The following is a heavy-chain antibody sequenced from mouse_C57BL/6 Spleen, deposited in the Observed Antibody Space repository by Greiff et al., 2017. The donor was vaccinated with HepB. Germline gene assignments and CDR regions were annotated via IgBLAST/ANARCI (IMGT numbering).Heavy chain of an antibody. V-gene: IGHV1-82*01. J-gene: IGHJ1*03. D-gene: IGHD2-4*01. CDR1: GYAFSSSW. Sequence: VQLQQSGPELVKPGASVKISCKASGYAFSSSWMNWVKQRPGKGLEWIGRIYPGDGDTNYNEKFKGKATLTADKSSSTAYMQLSSLTSEDSAVYFCARSALYDYDGYWYFDVWGTGTTVTVSS. CDR2: IYPGDGDT. CDR3: ARSALYDYDGYWYFDV.